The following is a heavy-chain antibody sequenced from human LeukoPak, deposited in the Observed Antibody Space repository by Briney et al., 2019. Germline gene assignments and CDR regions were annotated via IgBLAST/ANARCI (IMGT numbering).Heavy chain of an antibody. D-gene: IGHD3-22*01. CDR3: ARGPDSSGSPFDY. Sequence: PGGSLTLSCAASGFTFSSSAMSWIRRPPGKGLEWIGEINHSGSTNYNPSLKSRVTISVDTSKNQFSLKLSSVTAADTAVYYCARGPDSSGSPFDYWGQGTLVTVSS. CDR1: GFTFSSSA. CDR2: INHSGST. J-gene: IGHJ4*02. V-gene: IGHV4-34*01.